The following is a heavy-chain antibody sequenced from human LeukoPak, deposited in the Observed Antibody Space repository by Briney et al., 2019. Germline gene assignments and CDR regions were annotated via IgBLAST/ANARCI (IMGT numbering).Heavy chain of an antibody. D-gene: IGHD5-18*01. CDR2: FSWNSDTT. CDR1: GFIFEDYG. CDR3: AKGRKYRYGQGTFQYYFDS. Sequence: GGSPRLSCTDSGFIFEDYGMHWLRQRTGKGLEGVTRFSWNSDTTAYADSVKGRFTISRHNAKNSLYLQMDTLGPEDTALYYCAKGRKYRYGQGTFQYYFDSWGQGALVTVCS. J-gene: IGHJ4*02. V-gene: IGHV3-9*01.